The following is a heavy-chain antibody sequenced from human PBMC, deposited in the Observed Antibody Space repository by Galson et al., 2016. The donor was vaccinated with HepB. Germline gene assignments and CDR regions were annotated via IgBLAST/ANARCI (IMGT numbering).Heavy chain of an antibody. Sequence: SLRLSCAVSGFPFIHAWMSWVRQAPGRGLEWVGRIKSKGGGGTIDYAAPVKGRFTISRDDSKNMLYLQMNSLRSEDTAVYYCAKVYLPPPNGAYDVWGQGTLVTVSS. J-gene: IGHJ3*01. CDR1: GFPFIHAW. CDR3: AKVYLPPPNGAYDV. CDR2: IKSKGGGGTI. D-gene: IGHD2-8*01. V-gene: IGHV3-15*01.